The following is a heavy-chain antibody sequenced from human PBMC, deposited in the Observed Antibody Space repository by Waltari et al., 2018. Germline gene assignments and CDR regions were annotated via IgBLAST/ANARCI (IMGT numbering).Heavy chain of an antibody. CDR2: INPGGGST. CDR3: ARSRILTGYFPNEEFDN. Sequence: QVQLVQSGAEVKKPGASVRLSCKASGYTFTSYYINWVRQAPGQGPEWMGVINPGGGSTIYAQKFQGRVTMSMDTSTSTVYMELSSLRSEDTAVYYCARSRILTGYFPNEEFDNWGQGTLVTVSS. CDR1: GYTFTSYY. V-gene: IGHV1-46*01. D-gene: IGHD3-9*01. J-gene: IGHJ4*02.